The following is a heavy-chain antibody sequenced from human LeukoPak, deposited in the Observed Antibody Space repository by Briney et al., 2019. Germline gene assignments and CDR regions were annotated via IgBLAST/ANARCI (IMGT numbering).Heavy chain of an antibody. J-gene: IGHJ6*03. Sequence: GGSLRLSCAASGFTFDDYAMHWVRQAPGKGLEWVSGIRWNSGSIGYADSVKGRFTNSRDNAKNSLYLQMNSLRAEDTALYYCAKDTMYSSSWYPWGGYMDVWGKGTTVTVSS. CDR2: IRWNSGSI. D-gene: IGHD6-13*01. CDR1: GFTFDDYA. V-gene: IGHV3-9*01. CDR3: AKDTMYSSSWYPWGGYMDV.